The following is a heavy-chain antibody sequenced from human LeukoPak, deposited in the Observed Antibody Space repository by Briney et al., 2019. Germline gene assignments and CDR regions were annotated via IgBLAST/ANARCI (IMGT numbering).Heavy chain of an antibody. V-gene: IGHV1-8*01. J-gene: IGHJ4*02. CDR3: ARVKSCSSTSCYRHFDY. CDR2: VNPNSGNT. D-gene: IGHD2-2*01. Sequence: ASVKVSCKASGYTFTSYDINWVRQATGQGLEWMGWVNPNSGNTGYAQKFQGRVTMTRNTSISTAYMELSSLRSEDTAVYYCARVKSCSSTSCYRHFDYWGQGTLVTVSS. CDR1: GYTFTSYD.